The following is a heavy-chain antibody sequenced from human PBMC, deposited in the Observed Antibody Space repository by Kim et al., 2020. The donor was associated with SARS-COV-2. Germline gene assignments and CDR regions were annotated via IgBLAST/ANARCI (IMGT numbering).Heavy chain of an antibody. V-gene: IGHV3-30*18. Sequence: GGSLRLSCAASGFTFSSYGMHWVRQAPGKGLEWVAVISYDGSNKYYADSVKGRFTISRDNSKNTLYLQMNSLRAEDTAVYYCAKDSSSSAWYYYGMDVWG. D-gene: IGHD6-13*01. CDR1: GFTFSSYG. CDR2: ISYDGSNK. J-gene: IGHJ6*01. CDR3: AKDSSSSAWYYYGMDV.